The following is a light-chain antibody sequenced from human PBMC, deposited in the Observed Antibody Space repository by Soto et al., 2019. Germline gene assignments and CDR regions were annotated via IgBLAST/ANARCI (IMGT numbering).Light chain of an antibody. CDR1: TGTVTSAYY. CDR3: LLYYGGAWV. CDR2: STS. V-gene: IGLV7-43*01. Sequence: QAVVTQEPSLTVSPGGTVTLTCASSTGTVTSAYYPNWFQQKPGQAPRSLIYSTSNKQSWTPARFSASLLGGKAALTLSGVQPEDEAEYYCLLYYGGAWVFGGGTKVTVL. J-gene: IGLJ3*02.